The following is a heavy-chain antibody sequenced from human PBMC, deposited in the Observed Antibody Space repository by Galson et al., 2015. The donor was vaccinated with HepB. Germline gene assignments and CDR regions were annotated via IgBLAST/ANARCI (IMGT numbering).Heavy chain of an antibody. CDR3: AKDRGGFGELSLFDY. CDR2: INAGNGNT. D-gene: IGHD3-10*01. Sequence: SVKVSCKASGYTFTSYAMHWVRQAPGQRLEWMGWINAGNGNTKYSQKFQDRVTITRDTSASTAYMELSSLRSEDTAVYYCAKDRGGFGELSLFDYWGEGTLVTVSS. J-gene: IGHJ4*02. V-gene: IGHV1-3*01. CDR1: GYTFTSYA.